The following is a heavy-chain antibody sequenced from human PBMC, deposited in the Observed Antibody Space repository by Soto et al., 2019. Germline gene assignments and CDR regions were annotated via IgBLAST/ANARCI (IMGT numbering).Heavy chain of an antibody. V-gene: IGHV4-38-2*01. CDR3: ARVTGSKGYFDY. Sequence: SETLSLNCAVPGYSIRSEYYWGWIRQPPGKGLEWIGSIYQSGTAYYNPSLKSRVTISVDTSKNEFSLKVSSVTAADTAVYYCARVTGSKGYFDYWGQGTLVTVSS. J-gene: IGHJ4*02. D-gene: IGHD2-2*01. CDR2: IYQSGTA. CDR1: GYSIRSEYY.